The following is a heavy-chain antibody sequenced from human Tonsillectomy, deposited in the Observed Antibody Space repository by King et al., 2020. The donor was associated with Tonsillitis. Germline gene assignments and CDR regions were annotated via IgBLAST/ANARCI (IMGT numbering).Heavy chain of an antibody. D-gene: IGHD1-26*01. Sequence: QLVQSGAEVKKPGASVKVSCKASGYIYTSYGISWARQAPGQGLEWMGWVSGYRGYTNFAQELQGRVTMTTDTSTSTDHMELRSLRTDDTAVYYCARDRGSGSSIDYWGQGTLVTVST. J-gene: IGHJ4*02. CDR2: VSGYRGYT. V-gene: IGHV1-18*04. CDR3: ARDRGSGSSIDY. CDR1: GYIYTSYG.